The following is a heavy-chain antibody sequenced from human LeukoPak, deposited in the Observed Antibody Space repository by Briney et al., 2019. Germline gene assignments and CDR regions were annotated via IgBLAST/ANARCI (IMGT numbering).Heavy chain of an antibody. Sequence: GGSLTLSCAASGCTFSSYSMHWVRQAPGKGLEWVAVISYDGSNQYYADSVKGRFTISRDNSKNTLYLQINSLRAEDTAVYYCARGETAMVFPWDYWGQGTLVTVSS. D-gene: IGHD5-18*01. CDR1: GCTFSSYS. CDR3: ARGETAMVFPWDY. CDR2: ISYDGSNQ. V-gene: IGHV3-30-3*01. J-gene: IGHJ4*02.